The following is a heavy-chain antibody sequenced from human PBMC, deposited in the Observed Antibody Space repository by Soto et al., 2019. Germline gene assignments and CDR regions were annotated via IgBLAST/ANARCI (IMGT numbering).Heavy chain of an antibody. CDR1: GGTFSTYT. Sequence: QVQLVQSGAEVKKPGSSVKVSCKASGGTFSTYTITWVRQAPGHGLEWMGRIIPIIGIITYAHKFQGRVTITADKFTGTAYMELTRLRSDYTAVYYCAGDPDSHYNDSHASSYPWCQVTLVTVSS. J-gene: IGHJ5*02. V-gene: IGHV1-69*08. CDR2: IIPIIGII. D-gene: IGHD3-22*01. CDR3: AGDPDSHYNDSHASSYP.